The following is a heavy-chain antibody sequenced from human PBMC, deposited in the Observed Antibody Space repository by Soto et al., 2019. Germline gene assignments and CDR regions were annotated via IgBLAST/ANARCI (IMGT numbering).Heavy chain of an antibody. D-gene: IGHD2-15*01. Sequence: ESGGGLVKPGGSLRLSCAASGFTFYNSWMNWVRQAPGKGLEWVGRIKRNSDGGRTDYAAPVKGRFTISRDDSENMLYLQMNSLKTEDTAVYYCTTGSVEGVWGQGTTVSVSS. CDR1: GFTFYNSW. J-gene: IGHJ6*02. V-gene: IGHV3-15*07. CDR3: TTGSVEGV. CDR2: IKRNSDGGRT.